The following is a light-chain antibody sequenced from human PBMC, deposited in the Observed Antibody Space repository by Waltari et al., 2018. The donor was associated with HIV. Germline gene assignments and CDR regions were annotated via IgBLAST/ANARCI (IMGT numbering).Light chain of an antibody. Sequence: QSALTQPASVSGSLGQSITISCTGTRSDVGAYNFVSWYQQHPGKAPKLIFFHVSKRPSGVSDRFSGSKSGNTASLTISGLQAEDEADYHCSSYTSSTISFGTGTKVTVL. CDR3: SSYTSSTIS. CDR2: HVS. J-gene: IGLJ1*01. CDR1: RSDVGAYNF. V-gene: IGLV2-14*03.